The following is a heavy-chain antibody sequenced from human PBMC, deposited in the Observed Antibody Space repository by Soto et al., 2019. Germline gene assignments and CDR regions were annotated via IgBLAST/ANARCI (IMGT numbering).Heavy chain of an antibody. J-gene: IGHJ4*02. CDR2: IRDTGST. CDR3: ARRPSASQPAYYFDY. Sequence: QLHLQESGPGLVKPSETLSLTCTVSGGSISSSGYFWAWIRQPPGKGLEWVGSIRDTGSTYYNPSLKSRVTVFVDTSKNQFSLNLNSVTAADTAVYYCARRPSASQPAYYFDYWGQGTLVTVSS. CDR1: GGSISSSGYF. V-gene: IGHV4-39*01.